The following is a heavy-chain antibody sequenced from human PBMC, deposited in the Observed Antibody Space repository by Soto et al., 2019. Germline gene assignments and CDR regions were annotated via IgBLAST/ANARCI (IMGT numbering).Heavy chain of an antibody. CDR1: GYTFTNYY. CDR2: IHPDGGHT. V-gene: IGHV1-46*01. J-gene: IGHJ4*02. CDR3: ARGDNDY. Sequence: QVQLVQSGAEVKKPGASVKVSCKASGYTFTNYYVQWVRQAPGQGLEWMRVIHPDGGHTTYSQKLQDRVTMTRDTFTSTIYMELSSLRSEDTAVYYCARGDNDYWGQGTLVTVSS.